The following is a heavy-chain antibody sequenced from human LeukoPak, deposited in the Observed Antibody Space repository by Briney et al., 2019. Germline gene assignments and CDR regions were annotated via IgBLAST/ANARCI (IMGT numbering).Heavy chain of an antibody. CDR1: GYSISSGYY. CDR3: ATFRDDCSSTSCYGYFDY. D-gene: IGHD2-2*01. CDR2: IYHSGST. V-gene: IGHV4-38-2*01. J-gene: IGHJ4*02. Sequence: SETLSLTCAVSGYSISSGYYWGWIRQPPGKGLEWIGSIYHSGSTYYNPSLKSRVTTSVDTSKNQFSLKLSAVTAADTAAYYCATFRDDCSSTSCYGYFDYWGQGTLVTVSS.